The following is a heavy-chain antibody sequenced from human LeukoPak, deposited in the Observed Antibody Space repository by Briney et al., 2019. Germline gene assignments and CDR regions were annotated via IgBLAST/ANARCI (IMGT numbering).Heavy chain of an antibody. CDR2: ISYGGSNK. V-gene: IGHV3-30*03. CDR1: GFTFSNYV. CDR3: ARVGEWGTQVTSTDSSLDY. Sequence: QPGGSLRLSCVASGFTFSNYVMHWVRQAPGKRLEWVAAISYGGSNKYYADSVKGRFTISRDNSKNTLYLQMNSLRAEDTAVYYCARVGEWGTQVTSTDSSLDYWGQETLVTVSS. J-gene: IGHJ4*02. D-gene: IGHD2-2*01.